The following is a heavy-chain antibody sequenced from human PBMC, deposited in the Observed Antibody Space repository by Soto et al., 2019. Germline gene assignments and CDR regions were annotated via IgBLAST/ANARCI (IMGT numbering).Heavy chain of an antibody. J-gene: IGHJ6*02. CDR3: ASVTRTCISTSCYRYYYGMDV. CDR2: IYYSGST. D-gene: IGHD2-2*02. CDR1: GGSVSSGSYY. V-gene: IGHV4-61*01. Sequence: QVQLQESGPGLVKPSETLSLTCTVSGGSVSSGSYYWSWSRQPPGKGRGWIGYIYYSGSTNYNPSLKSRVTISADTSKNQFYLKLSYVTAADKAVYYCASVTRTCISTSCYRYYYGMDVWGQGTTVTVSS.